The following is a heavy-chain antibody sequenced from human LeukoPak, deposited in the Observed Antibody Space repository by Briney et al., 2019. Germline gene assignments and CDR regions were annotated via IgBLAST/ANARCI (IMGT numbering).Heavy chain of an antibody. V-gene: IGHV3-21*01. CDR1: GFTLSSYS. Sequence: GGSLRLSCAASGFTLSSYSMNWVRQAPGKGLEWVSSISSSSSYIYYADSVKGRFTISRDNAENSLYLQMNSLRAEDTAVYYCARDGGLLWFGDPDYYYGMDVWGQGTTVTVSS. CDR3: ARDGGLLWFGDPDYYYGMDV. D-gene: IGHD3-10*01. J-gene: IGHJ6*02. CDR2: ISSSSSYI.